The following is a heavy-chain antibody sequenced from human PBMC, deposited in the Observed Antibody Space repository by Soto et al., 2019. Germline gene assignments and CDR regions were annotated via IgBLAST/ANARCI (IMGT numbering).Heavy chain of an antibody. D-gene: IGHD6-19*01. J-gene: IGHJ4*02. Sequence: EVQLLESGGGLVQPGGSLRLSCAASGFAFSSRAMNWFRQAPGKGLDWVSTVSGGADTTYYADSVKGRFIISRENTKNTLYLQRNSRRDEDTAVYYCAKGAGYSSGWCDYWGQGTLVTVSS. CDR2: VSGGADTT. V-gene: IGHV3-23*01. CDR1: GFAFSSRA. CDR3: AKGAGYSSGWCDY.